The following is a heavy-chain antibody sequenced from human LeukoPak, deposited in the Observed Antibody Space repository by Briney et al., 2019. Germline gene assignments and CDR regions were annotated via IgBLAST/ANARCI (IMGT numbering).Heavy chain of an antibody. J-gene: IGHJ5*02. CDR2: IWYDGSNK. CDR3: AKAADYYDSSGYSP. Sequence: GRSLRLSCAASGFTFSSYGMHWVRQAPGKGLEWVAVIWYDGSNKYYADSVKGRFTISRDNSKNTLYLQMNSLRAEDTALYYCAKAADYYDSSGYSPWGQGTLVTVSS. D-gene: IGHD3-22*01. V-gene: IGHV3-33*06. CDR1: GFTFSSYG.